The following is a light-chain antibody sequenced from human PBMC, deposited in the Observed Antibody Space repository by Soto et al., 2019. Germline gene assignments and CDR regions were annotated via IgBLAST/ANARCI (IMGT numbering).Light chain of an antibody. CDR3: QQTYSTPIT. CDR2: ASS. Sequence: DIQMTQSPSSLSASVGDRVTITCRASQTISNTLSWYQQRPGKPPNLLIYASSTLQSGVPPRFSGGGSGTEFTLTISSLQPEDFATYYCQQTYSTPITFGQGTRLEIK. J-gene: IGKJ5*01. CDR1: QTISNT. V-gene: IGKV1-39*01.